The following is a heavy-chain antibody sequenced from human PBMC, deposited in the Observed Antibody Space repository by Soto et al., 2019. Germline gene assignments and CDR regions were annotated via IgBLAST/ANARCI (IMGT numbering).Heavy chain of an antibody. V-gene: IGHV3-23*01. CDR2: ITNTGGTT. Sequence: GGSLRLSCAASGFSFSSYAMSWVRQAPGKGLEWVSAITNTGGTTYYAGSVRGRFTISRDNSKNTLYLQMNSLRAGDTAIYYCARSSGGNFGIIIEGSNWFDPWGQGTLVTVSS. CDR1: GFSFSSYA. J-gene: IGHJ5*02. D-gene: IGHD3-3*01. CDR3: ARSSGGNFGIIIEGSNWFDP.